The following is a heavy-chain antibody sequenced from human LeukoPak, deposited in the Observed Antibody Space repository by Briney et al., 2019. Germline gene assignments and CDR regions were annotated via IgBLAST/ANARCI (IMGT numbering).Heavy chain of an antibody. CDR1: GYSLTALS. CDR3: AADRADFDSCGYALDY. CDR2: FDPEDGET. D-gene: IGHD3-22*01. J-gene: IGHJ4*02. Sequence: ASVKVSCKASGYSLTALSMQWVRQAPGKGLEWMGGFDPEDGETIYAEKFQGRVTMTEDTSTDTAYMELSSLRSEDTAVYYCAADRADFDSCGYALDYWGQGTLVTVSS. V-gene: IGHV1-24*01.